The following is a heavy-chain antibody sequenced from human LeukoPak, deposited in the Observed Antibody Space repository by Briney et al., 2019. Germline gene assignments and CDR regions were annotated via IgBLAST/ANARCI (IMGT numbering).Heavy chain of an antibody. CDR2: IYYSGST. J-gene: IGHJ4*02. Sequence: SETLSLTCTVSGGSMSSYYWSWIGQPPGKGLEWIGYIYYSGSTNYNPSLKSRVTISVDTSKNQFSLKLSSVTAADTAVYYCARGTAEWFDYWGQGTLVTVSS. CDR3: ARGTAEWFDY. D-gene: IGHD3-3*01. CDR1: GGSMSSYY. V-gene: IGHV4-59*01.